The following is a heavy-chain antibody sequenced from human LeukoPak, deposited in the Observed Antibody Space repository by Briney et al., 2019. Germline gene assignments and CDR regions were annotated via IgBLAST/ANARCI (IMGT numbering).Heavy chain of an antibody. J-gene: IGHJ5*02. CDR1: GFTFSSYG. CDR2: IRYDGSNK. Sequence: PGGSLRLSCAASGFTFSSYGMHWVRQAPGKGLEWVAFIRYDGSNKYYADSVKGRFTISRDNSKNTLYLQMNSLRAEDTAVYYCARERGRFSADRTNWFDPWGQGTLVTVSS. CDR3: ARERGRFSADRTNWFDP. V-gene: IGHV3-30*02. D-gene: IGHD1-1*01.